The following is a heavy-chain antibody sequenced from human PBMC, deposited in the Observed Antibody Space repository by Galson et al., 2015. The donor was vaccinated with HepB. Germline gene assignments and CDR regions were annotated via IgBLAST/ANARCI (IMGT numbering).Heavy chain of an antibody. V-gene: IGHV1-46*01. CDR3: ATIRVGYCITTSCKADDFDI. D-gene: IGHD2-2*01. CDR1: GYTFSTYY. CDR2: INPSGGRT. J-gene: IGHJ3*02. Sequence: SVKVSCKASGYTFSTYYIHWVRQAPGQGLEWMGIINPSGGRTTYAQKFQDRVPMTRDPSTSTVYMELSSLRSEDTAVYYWATIRVGYCITTSCKADDFDIWGQGTMVTVSS.